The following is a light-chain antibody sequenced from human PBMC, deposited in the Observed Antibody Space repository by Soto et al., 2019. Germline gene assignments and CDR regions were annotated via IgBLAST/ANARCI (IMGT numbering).Light chain of an antibody. Sequence: DIQITQSPSTLSASVGDRVTITCRSSQSISSLLAWYQQKPGKAPKLLIYHAYSLESGVPSRFSGSESGTEFTLTINSLQPDDFATYYCQQYNSYPWTFGQGTKVDIK. CDR1: QSISSL. V-gene: IGKV1-5*01. J-gene: IGKJ1*01. CDR3: QQYNSYPWT. CDR2: HAY.